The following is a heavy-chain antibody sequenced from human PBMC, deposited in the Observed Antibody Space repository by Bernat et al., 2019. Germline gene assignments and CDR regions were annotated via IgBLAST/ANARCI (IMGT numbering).Heavy chain of an antibody. CDR1: GLTVSSND. Sequence: EVQLVETGGGLIQPGGSPRLSCAASGLTVSSNDMTWVRQAPGKGLEWVSVIHKGGRTYYADSVKGRFTISRDNSKNTLYVEMNSLRAEDTAVYYCARLYYYQMDVWGQGTTVTVSS. CDR2: IHKGGRT. V-gene: IGHV3-53*05. CDR3: ARLYYYQMDV. J-gene: IGHJ6*02.